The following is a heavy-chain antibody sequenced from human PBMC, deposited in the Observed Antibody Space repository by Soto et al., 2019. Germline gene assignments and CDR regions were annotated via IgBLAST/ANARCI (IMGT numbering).Heavy chain of an antibody. CDR1: GGTFSSYT. V-gene: IGHV1-69*12. D-gene: IGHD5-12*01. CDR3: ARGNHRWLQLLDFDL. Sequence: QVQLVQSGAEVKKPGSSVTVSCKASGGTFSSYTISWVRQAPGQGLEWMGGIIPIFGTANYAQKFQGRVTITADESTSTAYMELSSLRSEDTAVYYCARGNHRWLQLLDFDLWGRGTLVTVSS. J-gene: IGHJ2*01. CDR2: IIPIFGTA.